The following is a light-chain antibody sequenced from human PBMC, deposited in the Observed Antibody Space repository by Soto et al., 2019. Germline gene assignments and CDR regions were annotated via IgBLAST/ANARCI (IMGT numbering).Light chain of an antibody. Sequence: QSVLTQPPSVSGAPGQRVTISCTGSSSNIGAGYDIHWYQQLPGTAPKLLTYGNSNRPSGVPDRFSGSKSGTSASLAITGLQAEDEADYYCQSYDSRGVVFGGGTKVTVL. CDR1: SSNIGAGYD. CDR3: QSYDSRGVV. CDR2: GNS. J-gene: IGLJ2*01. V-gene: IGLV1-40*01.